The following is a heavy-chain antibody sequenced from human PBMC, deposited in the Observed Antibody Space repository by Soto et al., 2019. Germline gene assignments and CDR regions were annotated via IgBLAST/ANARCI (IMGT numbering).Heavy chain of an antibody. J-gene: IGHJ4*02. CDR1: GFTFSSYA. CDR2: ISYDGSNK. CDR3: ARDFDY. Sequence: QVLLVESGGGVVQPGRSLRLSCAASGFTFSSYAMHWVRQAPGKGLEWVAVISYDGSNKYYADSVKGRFTISRDNSENTLYLQMNSLRAEDTAVYYCARDFDYYGQGTLVTVSS. V-gene: IGHV3-30-3*01.